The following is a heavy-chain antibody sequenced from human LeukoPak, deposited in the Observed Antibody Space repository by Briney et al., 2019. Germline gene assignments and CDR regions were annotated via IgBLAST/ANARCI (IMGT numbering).Heavy chain of an antibody. CDR3: ASLRYSSSWFPTDYYYGMDV. Sequence: GASVKVSCKASGYTFTGYYMHWVRQAPGQGLEWMGWINPNSGGTNYAQKFQGRVTITRDTSASTAYMELSSLRSEDTAVYYCASLRYSSSWFPTDYYYGMDVWGQGTTVTVSS. D-gene: IGHD6-13*01. CDR2: INPNSGGT. V-gene: IGHV1-2*02. CDR1: GYTFTGYY. J-gene: IGHJ6*02.